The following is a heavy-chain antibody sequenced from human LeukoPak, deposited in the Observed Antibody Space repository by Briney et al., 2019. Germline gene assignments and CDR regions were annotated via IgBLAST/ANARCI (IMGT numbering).Heavy chain of an antibody. CDR2: ISWNSGSI. CDR3: AKDANYDILTRFDY. Sequence: PGGSLRLSCAASGFTFDDYAMHWVRQAPGKGLEWVSGISWNSGSIGYADSVKGRFTISRDNAKNSLYLQMNSLRAEDTALYYCAKDANYDILTRFDYWGQGTLVTVSS. V-gene: IGHV3-9*01. D-gene: IGHD3-9*01. J-gene: IGHJ4*02. CDR1: GFTFDDYA.